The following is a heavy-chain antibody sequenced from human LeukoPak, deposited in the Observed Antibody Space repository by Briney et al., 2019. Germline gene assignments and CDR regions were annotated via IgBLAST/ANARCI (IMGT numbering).Heavy chain of an antibody. CDR1: GGSFSGYY. CDR2: INHSGST. D-gene: IGHD2-2*01. V-gene: IGHV4-34*01. J-gene: IGHJ4*02. Sequence: SETLSLTCAVYGGSFSGYYWSWIRQPPGKGLEWIGEINHSGSTNYNPSLKSRVTISVDTSKNQFSLKLSSVTAADTAVYYCAGGPSLTVPAAIYWGQGTLVTVSS. CDR3: AGGPSLTVPAAIY.